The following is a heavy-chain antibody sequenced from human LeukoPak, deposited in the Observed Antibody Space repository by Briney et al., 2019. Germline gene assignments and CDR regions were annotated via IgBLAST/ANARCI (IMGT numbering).Heavy chain of an antibody. J-gene: IGHJ4*02. Sequence: PGGSLRLSCATTGFIFNNYGMRWVRQAPGKGLEWVALMPYDGSDKYYADSVKGRFTISRDNSKNTLYLQMNSLRVEDTAIYYCARDLKMKYCDFWGQGTLVTVSS. CDR3: ARDLKMKYCDF. CDR1: GFIFNNYG. CDR2: MPYDGSDK. V-gene: IGHV3-33*05. D-gene: IGHD5-24*01.